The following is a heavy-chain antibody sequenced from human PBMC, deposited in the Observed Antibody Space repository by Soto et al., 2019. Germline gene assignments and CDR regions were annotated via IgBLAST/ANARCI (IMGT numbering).Heavy chain of an antibody. V-gene: IGHV3-9*01. CDR2: ISWNSGTI. CDR3: AKGSGLYYDSSGYYFEY. D-gene: IGHD3-22*01. Sequence: GGSLRLSCATSGFTFDDYAMHWVRQSPGKGLGWVSGISWNSGTIGYADSVKGRFSISRDNAKNSLYLQMNSLRAEDTALYYCAKGSGLYYDSSGYYFEYWGQGTLVTVPQ. J-gene: IGHJ4*02. CDR1: GFTFDDYA.